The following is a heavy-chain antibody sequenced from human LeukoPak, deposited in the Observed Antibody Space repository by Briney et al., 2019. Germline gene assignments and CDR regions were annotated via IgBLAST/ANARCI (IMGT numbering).Heavy chain of an antibody. CDR2: IKQDGSEK. V-gene: IGHV3-7*01. CDR1: GFTFSSYA. CDR3: AIITGYSSSNDAFDI. J-gene: IGHJ3*02. Sequence: QSGGSLRLSCAASGFTFSSYAMSWVRQAPGKGLEWVANIKQDGSEKYYVDSVKGRFTISRDNAKNSLYLQMNSLRAEDTAVYYCAIITGYSSSNDAFDIWGQGTMVTVSS. D-gene: IGHD6-13*01.